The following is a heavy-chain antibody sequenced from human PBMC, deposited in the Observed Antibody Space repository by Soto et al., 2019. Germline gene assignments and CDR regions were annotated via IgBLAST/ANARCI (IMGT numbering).Heavy chain of an antibody. Sequence: EVQLLESGGGLVQPGGSLRLSCAASGFTFSSYAMSWVRQAPGKGLEWVSAISGSGGSTYYADSVKGRFTISRDNSKNTLYLQMNSLRAKDTAVYYCAKNGGGIERADYFDYWGQGTLVTVSS. CDR3: AKNGGGIERADYFDY. CDR2: ISGSGGST. CDR1: GFTFSSYA. J-gene: IGHJ4*02. V-gene: IGHV3-23*01. D-gene: IGHD1-26*01.